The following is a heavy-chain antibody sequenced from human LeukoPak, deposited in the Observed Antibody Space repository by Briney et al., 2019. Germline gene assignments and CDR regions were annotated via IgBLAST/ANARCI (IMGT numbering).Heavy chain of an antibody. J-gene: IGHJ4*02. CDR2: STGSGGTT. V-gene: IGHV3-23*01. Sequence: QPGGSLRLSCAASGFTFDIYGMSWVRQAPGKGLEWVSTSTGSGGTTYFADSVKGRFIISRDNSKNTLYLQMNSLRVEDTAVYYCARGGGVMDYWGQGTLVTVSS. CDR3: ARGGGVMDY. CDR1: GFTFDIYG. D-gene: IGHD3-16*01.